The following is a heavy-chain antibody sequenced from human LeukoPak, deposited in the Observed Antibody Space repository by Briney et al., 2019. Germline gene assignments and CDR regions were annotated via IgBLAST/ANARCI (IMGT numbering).Heavy chain of an antibody. CDR2: IYTSGST. D-gene: IGHD1-26*01. Sequence: SETLSLTCTVGGGSISSYYWSWIRQPAGKGVEWIGRIYTSGSTNYNPSLKSRVPMSVDTSNNQFSLKLSSVTAADTAVYYCARDGGGSYYDYYYYGMDVWGQGTTVTVSS. CDR3: ARDGGGSYYDYYYYGMDV. V-gene: IGHV4-4*07. CDR1: GGSISSYY. J-gene: IGHJ6*02.